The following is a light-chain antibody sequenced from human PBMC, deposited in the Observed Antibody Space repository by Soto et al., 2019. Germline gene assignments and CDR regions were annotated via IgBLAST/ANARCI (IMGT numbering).Light chain of an antibody. J-gene: IGKJ1*01. CDR2: DAS. CDR1: QSISSW. Sequence: DIQMTQSPSTLSASVGDRVSITCRASQSISSWLAWYQQKPGKAPKLLIYDASSLESGVPSRFSGSGSGTDFTLTISSLQPDDFATYYCQQYNSYSWTFGQGTKVDIK. V-gene: IGKV1-5*01. CDR3: QQYNSYSWT.